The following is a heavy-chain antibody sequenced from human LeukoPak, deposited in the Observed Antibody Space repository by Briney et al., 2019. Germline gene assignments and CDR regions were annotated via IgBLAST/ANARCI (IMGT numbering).Heavy chain of an antibody. D-gene: IGHD4/OR15-4a*01. CDR3: VRMGAIAGASANPDH. CDR2: IYYSGTT. CDR1: GGSISGYY. Sequence: PSETLSLTCTVSGGSISGYYWSWIRQPPGKGLEWIGYIYYSGTTSYNPSLSSRVTMSVDTSKNQFSLKLSSVTAADTAVYYCVRMGAIAGASANPDHWGQGTLVTVSS. J-gene: IGHJ4*02. V-gene: IGHV4-59*01.